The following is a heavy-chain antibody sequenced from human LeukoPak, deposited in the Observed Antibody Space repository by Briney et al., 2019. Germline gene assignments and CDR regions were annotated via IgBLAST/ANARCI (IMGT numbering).Heavy chain of an antibody. CDR3: ARSAGGYDP. V-gene: IGHV3-74*01. Sequence: GGSLRLSCAASGFPFSGYWMHWVRQAPGKGLVWVSRIDDDGTGTTYADSVKGRFTNSRDNAKNTLYLQMNSLRVEDTAVYYCARSAGGYDPWGQGTLVTVSS. J-gene: IGHJ5*02. CDR1: GFPFSGYW. D-gene: IGHD5-12*01. CDR2: IDDDGTGT.